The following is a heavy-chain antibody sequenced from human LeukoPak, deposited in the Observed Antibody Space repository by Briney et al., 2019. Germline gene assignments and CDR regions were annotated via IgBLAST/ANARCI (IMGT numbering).Heavy chain of an antibody. Sequence: ASVKVSCKASGYTFTGYYMHWVRQAPGQGLEWMGWINPNSGGTNYAQKFQGRVTMTRDTSISTAYMELSRLRSDDTAVYYCAREYCSSTSCSGWFDPWGQGTLVTVSS. D-gene: IGHD2-2*01. J-gene: IGHJ5*02. CDR1: GYTFTGYY. CDR2: INPNSGGT. CDR3: AREYCSSTSCSGWFDP. V-gene: IGHV1-2*02.